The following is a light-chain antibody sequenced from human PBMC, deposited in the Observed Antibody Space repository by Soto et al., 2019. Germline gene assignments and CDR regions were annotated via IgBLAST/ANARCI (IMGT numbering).Light chain of an antibody. V-gene: IGKV1-5*01. CDR2: DAS. CDR3: QQYDTYPLT. J-gene: IGKJ4*01. CDR1: QSINNW. Sequence: DVQMTQSPSSLSASVGDRVTITCRASQSINNWLAWYQQKPGKAPKFLIYDASTLETGVPSRFSGSASGTEFTLTISGXQPEDVASYYCQQYDTYPLTFGGGTKVDIK.